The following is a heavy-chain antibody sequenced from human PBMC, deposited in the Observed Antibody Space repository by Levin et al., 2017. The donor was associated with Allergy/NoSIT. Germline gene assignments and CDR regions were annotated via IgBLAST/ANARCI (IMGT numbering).Heavy chain of an antibody. CDR1: GGSISSYY. CDR2: MSISGNT. V-gene: IGHV4-4*07. CDR3: ARGLSASSLYTLGY. Sequence: SETLSLTCTVSGGSISSYYWSWIRQPAGKGLEWIGRMSISGNTNYNPSLKSRVTMSGDTSKNQFSLKLTSVTAADTAVYYCARGLSASSLYTLGYWGQGTLVTVSS. J-gene: IGHJ4*02.